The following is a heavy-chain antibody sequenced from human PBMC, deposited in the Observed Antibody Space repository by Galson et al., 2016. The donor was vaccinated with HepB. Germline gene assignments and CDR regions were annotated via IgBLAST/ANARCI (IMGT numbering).Heavy chain of an antibody. D-gene: IGHD3-22*01. CDR2: ISGSGSSR. V-gene: IGHV3-23*01. CDR3: AKFVEDYYDRSALGYFDY. J-gene: IGHJ4*02. CDR1: GFIFSNYA. Sequence: SLRLSCAASGFIFSNYAMSWVRQAPGKGLEWVSGISGSGSSRNYAESVKGRFTISRDNPKNTLYLQMNSLRAEDTAVYYCAKFVEDYYDRSALGYFDYWGQGTLVTVSS.